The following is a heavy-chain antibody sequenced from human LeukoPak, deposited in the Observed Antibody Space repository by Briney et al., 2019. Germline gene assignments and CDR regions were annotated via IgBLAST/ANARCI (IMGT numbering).Heavy chain of an antibody. CDR3: ARDKGTVAGLNDY. V-gene: IGHV1-2*02. Sequence: ASVKVSCKASGYTFIGYYMHWVRQAPGQGLEWMGWINPNSGGTNYAQKFQGRVTMTRDTSISTAYMELSRLRSDDTAVYYCARDKGTVAGLNDYWVQGTLVTVSS. J-gene: IGHJ4*02. D-gene: IGHD6-19*01. CDR1: GYTFIGYY. CDR2: INPNSGGT.